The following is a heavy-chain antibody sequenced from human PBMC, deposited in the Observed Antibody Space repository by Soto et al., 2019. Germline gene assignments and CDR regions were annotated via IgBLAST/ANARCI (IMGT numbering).Heavy chain of an antibody. V-gene: IGHV4-59*01. CDR1: GGSISIYY. CDR3: ARVGIPDYFDY. CDR2: IYYSGST. J-gene: IGHJ4*02. Sequence: SETLSLTCTVSGGSISIYYWSWIRQPPGKGLEWIGYIYYSGSTNYNPSLKSRVTISVDTSKNQFSLKLSSVTAADTGVYYCARVGIPDYFDYWGQGTLVTVSS.